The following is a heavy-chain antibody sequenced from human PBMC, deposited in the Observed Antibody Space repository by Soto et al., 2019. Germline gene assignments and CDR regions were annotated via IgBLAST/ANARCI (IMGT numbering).Heavy chain of an antibody. D-gene: IGHD6-6*01. V-gene: IGHV4-31*03. CDR1: GGSISSGGYY. J-gene: IGHJ4*02. CDR3: ARASSSSEIDY. CDR2: IYYSGST. Sequence: SETLSLTCTVSGGSISSGGYYWSWIRQHPGKGLEWIGYIYYSGSTYYNPSLKSRVTISVDTSKNQFSLKLSSVTAADTAVYYCARASSSSEIDYWGQGTLVTVSS.